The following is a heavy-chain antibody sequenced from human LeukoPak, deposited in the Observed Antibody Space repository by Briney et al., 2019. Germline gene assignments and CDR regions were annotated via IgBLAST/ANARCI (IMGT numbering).Heavy chain of an antibody. J-gene: IGHJ5*02. CDR3: ARVRTLRYFDWLWSWFDP. CDR2: IKEDGSEK. CDR1: GFIFSSYW. D-gene: IGHD3-9*01. V-gene: IGHV3-7*03. Sequence: GGSLRLSCAASGFIFSSYWMSWVRQAPGKGLEWVANIKEDGSEKYYVDSVKGRFTISRDNAKNSLYLQLNSPRAEDTALYHCARVRTLRYFDWLWSWFDPWGQGTLVTVSS.